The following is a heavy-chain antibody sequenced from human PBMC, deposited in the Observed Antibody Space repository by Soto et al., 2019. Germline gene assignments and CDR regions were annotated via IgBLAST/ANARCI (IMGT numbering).Heavy chain of an antibody. CDR2: TYWDDDK. CDR1: GFSLSTSGVG. D-gene: IGHD1-26*01. V-gene: IGHV2-5*02. CDR3: AHRRSGESIYYY. J-gene: IGHJ4*02. Sequence: QITLKESGPALVKPTQTLTLTCTFSGFSLSTSGVGVGWMRQPPGKALECLALTYWDDDKRYSPSLKSRLTITKDTSNNQAVLTMANLVLVDTPTYYCAHRRSGESIYYYWGREILVTVSS.